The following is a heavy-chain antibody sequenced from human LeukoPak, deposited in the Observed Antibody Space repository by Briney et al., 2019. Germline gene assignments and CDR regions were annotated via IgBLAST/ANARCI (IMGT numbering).Heavy chain of an antibody. CDR3: AIGGGYSGYDHYYYYYGMDV. D-gene: IGHD5-12*01. CDR1: GGSISSYY. CDR2: IYTSGST. V-gene: IGHV4-4*07. J-gene: IGHJ6*02. Sequence: SETLSLTCTVSGGSISSYYWSWIRQPAGKGLEWIGRIYTSGSTNYNPSLKSRVTMSVDTSKNQFSLKLSSVTAADTAVYYCAIGGGYSGYDHYYYYYGMDVWGQGTTVTVSS.